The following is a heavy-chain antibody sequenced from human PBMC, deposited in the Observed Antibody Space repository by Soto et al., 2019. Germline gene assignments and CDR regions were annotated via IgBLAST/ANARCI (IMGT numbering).Heavy chain of an antibody. CDR3: ARGDREDIEEVMGVRPGEYSMDV. CDR1: EFTFRIFA. CDR2: ISYDGSSK. J-gene: IGHJ6*02. D-gene: IGHD2-15*01. V-gene: IGHV3-30-3*01. Sequence: QVHLVESGGGVVEPGSSLRLSCAASEFTFRIFAMHWLRQSPGKGLEWVAVISYDGSSKADSVKGRFTVSRDNSWNTLYLQMNSLRAEDTALYYCARGDREDIEEVMGVRPGEYSMDVWGQGTTVTVSS.